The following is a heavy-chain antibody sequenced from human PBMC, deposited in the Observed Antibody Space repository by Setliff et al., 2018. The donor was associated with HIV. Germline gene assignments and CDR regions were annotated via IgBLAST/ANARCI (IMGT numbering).Heavy chain of an antibody. Sequence: SETLSLTCTVSNVSINSYYWSWIRQPAGRALEWTGRISSSGTTNYNPSLKSRVKMSIDTSKNQFSLKLTSMTAADTALYYCARDYIAPDALDTWGQGTMVTVSS. CDR2: ISSSGTT. CDR1: NVSINSYY. V-gene: IGHV4-4*07. J-gene: IGHJ3*02. D-gene: IGHD2-21*01. CDR3: ARDYIAPDALDT.